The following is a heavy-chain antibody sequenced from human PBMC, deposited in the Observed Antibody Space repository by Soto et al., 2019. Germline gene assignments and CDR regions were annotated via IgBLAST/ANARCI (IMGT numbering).Heavy chain of an antibody. J-gene: IGHJ4*02. Sequence: EVQRVESGGGLVRPGGSLRLSCAASGFTVSSNYVSWVRQAPGKGLEWVSVSYTGGSTYYENSVKSRFTISRDNSKNTVYLQMNSLRAEDAAVYYCLGHDYGAYWGQGTLVTVSS. CDR3: LGHDYGAY. CDR2: SYTGGST. V-gene: IGHV3-66*01. CDR1: GFTVSSNY.